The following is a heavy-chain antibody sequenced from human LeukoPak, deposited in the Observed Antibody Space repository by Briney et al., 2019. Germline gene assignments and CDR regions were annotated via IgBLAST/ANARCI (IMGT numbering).Heavy chain of an antibody. CDR1: GFTFSSYS. J-gene: IGHJ4*02. V-gene: IGHV3-15*01. CDR3: AREGSLYGYHSFDS. Sequence: GGSLRLSCAASGFTFSSYSMNWVRQAPGKGLEWVGRIKPAKTHGATADYGAPVKGKFTIARDDSTDRLFLQMNSLETEDTAVYFCAREGSLYGYHSFDSWGQGTLVTVST. CDR2: IKPAKTHGATA. D-gene: IGHD5-18*01.